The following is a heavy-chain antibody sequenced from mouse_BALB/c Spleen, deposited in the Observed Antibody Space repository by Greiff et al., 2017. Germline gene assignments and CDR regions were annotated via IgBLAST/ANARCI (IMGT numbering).Heavy chain of an antibody. CDR1: GYSITSDYA. CDR3: ARSGGSLFAY. V-gene: IGHV3-2*02. J-gene: IGHJ3*01. Sequence: EVQLVESGPGLVKPSQSLSLTCTVTGYSITSDYAWNWIRQFPGNKLEWMGYISYSGSTSYNPSLKSRISITRDTAKNQFFLQLNSVTTEDTATYYCARSGGSLFAYWGQGTLVTVSA. CDR2: ISYSGST. D-gene: IGHD1-1*02.